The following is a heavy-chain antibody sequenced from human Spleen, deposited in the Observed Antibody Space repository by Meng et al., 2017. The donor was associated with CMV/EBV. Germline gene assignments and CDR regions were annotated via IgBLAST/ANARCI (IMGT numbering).Heavy chain of an antibody. CDR1: GDSISSTTYY. CDR2: LYYSGNT. D-gene: IGHD6-6*01. V-gene: IGHV4-39*07. Sequence: SGDSISSTTYYWGWIRQRPGKGLEWVASLYYSGNTYYNPSLKSRVTISVDTSKNLLSLKLSSVTAADTAVYYCARDRIVARPEGWFDPWGQGTLVTVSS. J-gene: IGHJ5*02. CDR3: ARDRIVARPEGWFDP.